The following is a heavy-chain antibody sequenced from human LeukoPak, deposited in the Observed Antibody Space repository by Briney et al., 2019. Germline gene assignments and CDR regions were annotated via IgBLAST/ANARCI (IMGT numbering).Heavy chain of an antibody. CDR3: ARDASADILTGYYLRKNPPPTY. Sequence: GGSLRLSCAASGFTFSSYSMNWVRQAPGRGLEWVSYISSSSSTIYYADSVKGRFTISRDNAKNSLYLQMNSLRAEDTAVYYCARDASADILTGYYLRKNPPPTYWGQGTLVTVSS. J-gene: IGHJ4*02. CDR2: ISSSSSTI. D-gene: IGHD3-9*01. V-gene: IGHV3-48*01. CDR1: GFTFSSYS.